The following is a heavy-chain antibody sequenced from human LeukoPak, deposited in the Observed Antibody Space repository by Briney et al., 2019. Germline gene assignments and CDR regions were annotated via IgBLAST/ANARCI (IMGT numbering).Heavy chain of an antibody. Sequence: PGGSLRLSCATSGFTFSGYGMHWVRQAPGKGLEWVAVIWYDGSNKYYADSVKGRFTISRDNSKNTLYLQMNSLRAEDMAVYYCAREGLQSFDYWGQGTLVTVSS. CDR2: IWYDGSNK. CDR1: GFTFSGYG. D-gene: IGHD5-24*01. CDR3: AREGLQSFDY. V-gene: IGHV3-33*01. J-gene: IGHJ4*02.